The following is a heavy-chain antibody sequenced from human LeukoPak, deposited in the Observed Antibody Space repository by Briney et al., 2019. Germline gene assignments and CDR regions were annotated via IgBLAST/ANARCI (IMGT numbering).Heavy chain of an antibody. J-gene: IGHJ4*02. D-gene: IGHD5-18*01. Sequence: GGSLRLSCAASGFTFSSYGMHWVRQAPGKGLEWVAVIWYDGSNKYYADSVKGRFTISRDNSKNTLYLQMNSLRAEDTAVYYCAKGNGYSYGRYYFDYWGQGTLVTVSS. CDR2: IWYDGSNK. CDR3: AKGNGYSYGRYYFDY. V-gene: IGHV3-33*06. CDR1: GFTFSSYG.